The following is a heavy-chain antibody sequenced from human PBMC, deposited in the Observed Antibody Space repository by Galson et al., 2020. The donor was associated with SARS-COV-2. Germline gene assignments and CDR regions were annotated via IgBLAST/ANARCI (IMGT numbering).Heavy chain of an antibody. V-gene: IGHV1-24*01. D-gene: IGHD6-19*01. CDR3: ATGWAVAVKAAFDY. CDR2: FDPEDGET. Sequence: ASVKVSCKVSGYTLTELSMHWVRQAPGKGLEWMGGFDPEDGETIYAQKFQGRVTMTEDTSTDTAYMELSSLRSEDTAVYYCATGWAVAVKAAFDYWGQGTLGTVSS. J-gene: IGHJ4*02. CDR1: GYTLTELS.